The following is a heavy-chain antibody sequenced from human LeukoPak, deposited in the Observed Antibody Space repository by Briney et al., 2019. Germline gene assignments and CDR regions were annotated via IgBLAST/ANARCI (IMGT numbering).Heavy chain of an antibody. J-gene: IGHJ4*02. Sequence: SETLSLTCTVSGGSISSYYWSWIRQPPGKGLEWIGYIYYSGSTNYNPSLKSRVTISVDTSKNQFSLRLSSVTAADTAVYYCARKDGYSYGYKYWGQGTLVTVSS. CDR2: IYYSGST. CDR1: GGSISSYY. V-gene: IGHV4-59*01. D-gene: IGHD5-18*01. CDR3: ARKDGYSYGYKY.